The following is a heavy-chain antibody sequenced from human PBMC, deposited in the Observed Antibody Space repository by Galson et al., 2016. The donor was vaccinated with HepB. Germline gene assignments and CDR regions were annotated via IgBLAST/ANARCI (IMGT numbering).Heavy chain of an antibody. Sequence: SLRLSCAASGFTFSNYAMRWVRQAPGKGLEWVAVISYDGSNKYYADAVKGRFTISRDNSKNTLYLQMNSLRAEDTAVYYCTKDRVPLNSHSYYYGMYVWGQGTLVTVSS. CDR3: TKDRVPLNSHSYYYGMYV. CDR1: GFTFSNYA. CDR2: ISYDGSNK. D-gene: IGHD2-21*01. V-gene: IGHV3-30-3*01. J-gene: IGHJ6*02.